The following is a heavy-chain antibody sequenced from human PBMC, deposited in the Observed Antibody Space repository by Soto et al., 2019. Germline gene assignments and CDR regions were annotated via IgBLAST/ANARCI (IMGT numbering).Heavy chain of an antibody. CDR2: LYYSGST. V-gene: IGHV4-31*03. CDR1: GGSISSGGYY. Sequence: SETLSLTCTVSGGSISSGGYYWSWIRQHPGKGLEWIGYLYYSGSTYYNPSLKSRVTISVDTSKNQFSLKLSSVTAADTAVYYCARVVDYSNAIDYWGQGTLVTVSS. CDR3: ARVVDYSNAIDY. J-gene: IGHJ4*02. D-gene: IGHD4-4*01.